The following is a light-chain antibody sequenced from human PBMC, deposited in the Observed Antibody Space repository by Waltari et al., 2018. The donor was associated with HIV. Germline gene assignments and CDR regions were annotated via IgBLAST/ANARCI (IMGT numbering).Light chain of an antibody. V-gene: IGLV1-44*01. J-gene: IGLJ3*02. CDR1: SSNIGSNT. CDR2: SNN. CDR3: AAWDDSLNGWV. Sequence: QSVLTQPPSASGTPGQRVTISCSGSSSNIGSNTVNWYQQLPGTAPKLLIYSNNPRPSGVPDRVSGSKSGTSASLAISGLQSEDEADYYCAAWDDSLNGWVFGGGTKLTVL.